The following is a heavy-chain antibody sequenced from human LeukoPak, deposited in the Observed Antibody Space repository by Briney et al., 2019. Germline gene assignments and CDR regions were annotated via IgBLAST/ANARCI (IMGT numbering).Heavy chain of an antibody. Sequence: GGSLRLSCTVSGFTVSSNYMSWVRQAPGKGLEWVSVIYSGGSTYYADSVKGRFTISRDNSKNTLYLQTNSLRAEDTAVYYCARVLTNCGGDCYDGMSAFDIWGQGTMVTVSS. J-gene: IGHJ3*02. CDR2: IYSGGST. V-gene: IGHV3-53*01. CDR3: ARVLTNCGGDCYDGMSAFDI. CDR1: GFTVSSNY. D-gene: IGHD2-21*02.